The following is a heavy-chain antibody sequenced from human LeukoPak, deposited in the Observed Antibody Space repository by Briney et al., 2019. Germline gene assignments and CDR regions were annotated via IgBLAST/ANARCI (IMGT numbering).Heavy chain of an antibody. D-gene: IGHD3-22*01. CDR3: ARVSYYYDSSGYSIDAFDI. J-gene: IGHJ3*02. V-gene: IGHV1-8*01. CDR1: GYTFTSYD. Sequence: ASVKVSCKASGYTFTSYDINWVRQATGQWLEWMGWMNPNSGNTGYAQKFQGRVTMTRNTSISTAYMELSSLRSEDTAVYYCARVSYYYDSSGYSIDAFDIWGQGTMVTVSS. CDR2: MNPNSGNT.